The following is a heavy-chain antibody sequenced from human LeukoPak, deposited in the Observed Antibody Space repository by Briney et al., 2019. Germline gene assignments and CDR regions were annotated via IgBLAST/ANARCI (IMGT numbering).Heavy chain of an antibody. D-gene: IGHD1-26*01. J-gene: IGHJ4*02. V-gene: IGHV3-33*01. CDR3: ARDFSGSHPLDY. CDR2: IWYDGSNK. Sequence: PGGSLRLSCAAPGFTFSSYGMHWVRQAPGKGLEWVAVIWYDGSNKYYADSVKGRFTISRDNSKNTLYLQMNSLRAEDTAVYYCARDFSGSHPLDYWGQGTLVTVSS. CDR1: GFTFSSYG.